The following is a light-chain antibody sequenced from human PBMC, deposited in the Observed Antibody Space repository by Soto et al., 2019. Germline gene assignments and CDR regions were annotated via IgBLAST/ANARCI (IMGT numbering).Light chain of an antibody. CDR2: DAS. J-gene: IGKJ3*01. CDR3: QQRSNWV. V-gene: IGKV3-11*01. Sequence: ENVLTQSPATLSLSPGERATLSCRASQSVSNYVAWYKQKPGNAPRLLIYDASNRATGIPTTFSGSGSGTDFTLSISCLEPEGFEVYYCQQRSNWVFGPGTKGDI. CDR1: QSVSNY.